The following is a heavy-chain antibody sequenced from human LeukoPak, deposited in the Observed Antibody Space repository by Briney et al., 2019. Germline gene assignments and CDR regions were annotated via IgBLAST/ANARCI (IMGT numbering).Heavy chain of an antibody. CDR3: ARDSVELERRNWLDP. CDR2: INPSGRSA. Sequence: GASVKVSCKASPYTFNKYYIHWVRQAPGQGLEWMGVINPSGRSASYAQRFQGRVTMTRDTSASTVYMDLSSLTSDDTAVYYCARDSVELERRNWLDPWGQGTLVTVSS. D-gene: IGHD1-1*01. CDR1: PYTFNKYY. J-gene: IGHJ5*02. V-gene: IGHV1-46*02.